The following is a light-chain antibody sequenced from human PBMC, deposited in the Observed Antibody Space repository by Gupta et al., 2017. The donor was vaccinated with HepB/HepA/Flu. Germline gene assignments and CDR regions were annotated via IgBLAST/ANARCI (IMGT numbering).Light chain of an antibody. V-gene: IGKV1-39*01. J-gene: IGKJ3*01. CDR3: QQGNSTPIH. Sequence: DSQMTQSPSSLSASVGERVTITCRASQRISNYLNWYQQKPGKAPKLLIYAASSLHSGVPSRFSGSGXGTXFTLTIXSLQPEDFANYYCQQGNSTPIHFGXGTKVDV. CDR2: AAS. CDR1: QRISNY.